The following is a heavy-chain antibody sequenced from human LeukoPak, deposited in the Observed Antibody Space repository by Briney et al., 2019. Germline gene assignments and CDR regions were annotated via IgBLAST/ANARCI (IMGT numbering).Heavy chain of an antibody. CDR1: GGTFSSYG. CDR2: IIPIFGTP. CDR3: AKLGVGSYDGSGYIDY. Sequence: SVKVSCKASGGTFSSYGISWVRQAPGQGLEWMGGIIPIFGTPDYAQKFQGRVTISADESTSTAYMELSRLRSEDTAVYYCAKLGVGSYDGSGYIDYWGQGTLVTVSS. V-gene: IGHV1-69*13. D-gene: IGHD3-22*01. J-gene: IGHJ4*02.